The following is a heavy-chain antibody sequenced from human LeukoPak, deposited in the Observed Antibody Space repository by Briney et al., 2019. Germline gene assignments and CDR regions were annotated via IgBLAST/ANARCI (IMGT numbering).Heavy chain of an antibody. CDR1: GYTFTSYY. Sequence: ASVKVSCKASGYTFTSYYMHWVRQAPGQGLEWMGIINPSGGSTSYAQKFQGRVTMTRDTSRSTVYMELSSLRSEDTAVYYCASGPPYSSSFYNCFDPWGQGTLVTVSS. CDR2: INPSGGST. CDR3: ASGPPYSSSFYNCFDP. V-gene: IGHV1-46*01. J-gene: IGHJ5*02. D-gene: IGHD6-13*01.